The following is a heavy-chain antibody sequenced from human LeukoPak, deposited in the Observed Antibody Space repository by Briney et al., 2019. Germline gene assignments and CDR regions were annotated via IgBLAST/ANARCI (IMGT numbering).Heavy chain of an antibody. V-gene: IGHV3-23*01. J-gene: IGHJ4*02. CDR3: AKDKYGGNDY. Sequence: GGSLRLSCAASGFTFSSYGMSWVRQAPGKGLEWVSTISSSGGSTNYADSVKGRFTISRDNSKNTLYLQMNSLRAEDTAVYYCAKDKYGGNDYWGQGTLVTVSS. CDR1: GFTFSSYG. D-gene: IGHD4-23*01. CDR2: ISSSGGST.